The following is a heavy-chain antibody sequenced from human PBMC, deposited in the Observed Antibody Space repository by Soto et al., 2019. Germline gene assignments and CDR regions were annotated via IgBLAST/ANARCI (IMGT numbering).Heavy chain of an antibody. CDR1: GFSFSDYS. D-gene: IGHD3-10*01. V-gene: IGHV3-15*07. CDR2: IKSKTDGGTT. CDR3: TTGGSGYGMDV. Sequence: PGGSLRLSCAASGFSFSDYSMNWVRQAPGKGLEWVGRIKSKTDGGTTDYAAPVKGRFTISRDDSKNTLYLQMNSLKTEDTAVYYCTTGGSGYGMDVWGQGTTVTVSS. J-gene: IGHJ6*02.